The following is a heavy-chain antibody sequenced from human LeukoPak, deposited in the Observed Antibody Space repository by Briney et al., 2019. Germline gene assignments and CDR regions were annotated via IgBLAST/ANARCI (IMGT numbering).Heavy chain of an antibody. J-gene: IGHJ4*02. V-gene: IGHV4-31*03. CDR1: GGSISSGGYY. Sequence: PSETLSLTCTVSGGSISSGGYYWSWIRQHPGKGLEWIGYIYYSGSTYYNPSLKSRVTISVDTSKNQFSLKLSSVTAADTAVYYCARDPYYSSGVPYWGQGTLVTVSS. CDR3: ARDPYYSSGVPY. D-gene: IGHD2-15*01. CDR2: IYYSGST.